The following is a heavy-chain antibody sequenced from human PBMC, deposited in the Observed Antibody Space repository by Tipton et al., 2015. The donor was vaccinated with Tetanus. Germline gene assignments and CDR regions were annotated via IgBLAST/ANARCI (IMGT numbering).Heavy chain of an antibody. V-gene: IGHV1-2*02. CDR1: GYTFTGYY. CDR3: ARDRGDYIYYGMDV. Sequence: QVQLVQSGGEVKKPGASVKVSCKASGYTFTGYYIYWVRQAPGQGLEWMGWIDPNSGGTVYAQKFQGRVTMTRDTSISTAYMELRSLRSDDTAVYYCARDRGDYIYYGMDVWGPGTTVTVS. CDR2: IDPNSGGT. J-gene: IGHJ6*02. D-gene: IGHD3-22*01.